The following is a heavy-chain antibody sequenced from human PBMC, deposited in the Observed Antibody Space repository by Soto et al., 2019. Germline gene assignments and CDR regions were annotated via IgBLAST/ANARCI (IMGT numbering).Heavy chain of an antibody. J-gene: IGHJ4*02. D-gene: IGHD6-13*01. CDR1: GGSISSYY. CDR3: ARALSSAAGLYFDF. CDR2: IHTTDGT. Sequence: EILSVTATVAGGSISSYYWSSIRQPAGKGMEWIGRIHTTDGTNYNPSLKSRVTMSIDTSNNQFSLKLSSLTAADTAVYYCARALSSAAGLYFDFWGQGTLVTVSS. V-gene: IGHV4-4*07.